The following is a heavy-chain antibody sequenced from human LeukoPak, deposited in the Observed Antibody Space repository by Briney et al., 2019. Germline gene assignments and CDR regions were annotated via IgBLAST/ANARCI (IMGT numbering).Heavy chain of an antibody. CDR3: ARVLTYDYVWGSRSDY. CDR1: GFTFSSYE. V-gene: IGHV3-48*02. CDR2: TTSSSSTI. D-gene: IGHD3-16*01. Sequence: PGGSLRLSCAASGFTFSSYEMSWVRQAPGKGLEWVSYTTSSSSTIYYADSVKGRFTISRDNAKNSLYLQMNSLRDEDTAVYYRARVLTYDYVWGSRSDYWGQGTLVTVSS. J-gene: IGHJ4*02.